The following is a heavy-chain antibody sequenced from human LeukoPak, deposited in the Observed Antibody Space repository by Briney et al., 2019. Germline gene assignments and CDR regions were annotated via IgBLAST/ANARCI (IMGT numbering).Heavy chain of an antibody. CDR3: VRAPSRSFDI. CDR2: LNPNSGNT. D-gene: IGHD3-16*02. Sequence: ASVKVSCKASGYTFTSSEIHWVRQAPGQGLEWMGWLNPNSGNTGYAQKFQGRVTFTRESSTSTAYMEVTRLRSEDTAVYYCVRAPSRSFDIWGQGTMVTVSS. J-gene: IGHJ3*02. CDR1: GYTFTSSE. V-gene: IGHV1-8*03.